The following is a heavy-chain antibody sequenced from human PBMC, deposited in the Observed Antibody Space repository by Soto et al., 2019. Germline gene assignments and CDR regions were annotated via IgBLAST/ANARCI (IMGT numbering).Heavy chain of an antibody. V-gene: IGHV4-59*12. CDR3: AGSYDWNTMRFDY. Sequence: QVQLQESGPGLVKPSETLSLTCTVSSGSMNSNYWNWIRQPPGKELEWIGHIHDSGYTKYNPSLKSRVTMSLDTSKNQFSLKLSSGTAADTAVYYCAGSYDWNTMRFDYWGQGTLVTVSS. D-gene: IGHD1-1*01. J-gene: IGHJ4*02. CDR1: SGSMNSNY. CDR2: IHDSGYT.